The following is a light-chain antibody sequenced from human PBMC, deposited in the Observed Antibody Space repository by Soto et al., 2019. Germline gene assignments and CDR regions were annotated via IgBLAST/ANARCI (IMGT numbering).Light chain of an antibody. CDR1: SSDVGGYNY. CDR3: SSYTSSISYV. V-gene: IGLV2-14*03. J-gene: IGLJ1*01. Sequence: QSALTQPASVSGSPGQSITISCTGTSSDVGGYNYVSWYQSHPGEAPKLIIYDVSNRPSGVSDRFSGSKSGNPASLTISGLQAEDEADYYCSSYTSSISYVFGTGTKLTVL. CDR2: DVS.